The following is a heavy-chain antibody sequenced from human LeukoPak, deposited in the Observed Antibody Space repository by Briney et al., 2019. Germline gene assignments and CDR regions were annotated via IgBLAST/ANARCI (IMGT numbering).Heavy chain of an antibody. D-gene: IGHD3-3*01. CDR1: GYTCTSYD. Sequence: ASVKVSCKASGYTCTSYDINWVRQATGQGLEWMGWMNPNSGNTGYAQKFQGRVTMTRNTSISTAYMELSSLRSEATAVYYCGRGRSWPLVLRFWVWTRQSQSNWFDPWGQGTLVTVSS. V-gene: IGHV1-8*01. CDR2: MNPNSGNT. J-gene: IGHJ5*02. CDR3: GRGRSWPLVLRFWVWTRQSQSNWFDP.